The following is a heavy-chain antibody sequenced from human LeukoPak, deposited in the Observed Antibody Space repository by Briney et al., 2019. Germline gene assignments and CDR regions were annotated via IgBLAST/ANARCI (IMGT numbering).Heavy chain of an antibody. CDR2: ISVYGGTT. CDR1: GFTFSSYA. V-gene: IGHV3-64D*06. Sequence: RPGGSLRLSCSASGFTFSSYAMHWVRQAPGKGLGYVSAISVYGGTTYYADSVKGRFSISRDSSKNTLYLQISSLRPQDTAVYYCVKELAGTLPFDIWGQGTLVTVSS. CDR3: VKELAGTLPFDI. D-gene: IGHD6-13*01. J-gene: IGHJ3*02.